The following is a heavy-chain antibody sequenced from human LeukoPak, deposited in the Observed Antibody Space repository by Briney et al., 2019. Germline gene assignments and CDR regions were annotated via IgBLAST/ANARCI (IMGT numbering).Heavy chain of an antibody. CDR1: GGSISSGSYY. D-gene: IGHD5-24*01. CDR3: AREVIEMATIS. J-gene: IGHJ5*02. Sequence: SETLSLTCTVSGGSISSGSYYWSWIRQPAGKGLEWIERIYTSGCTNYNPSLKSRVTISVDTSKNQFSLKLSSVTAADTAVYYCAREVIEMATISWGQGTLVTVSS. CDR2: IYTSGCT. V-gene: IGHV4-61*02.